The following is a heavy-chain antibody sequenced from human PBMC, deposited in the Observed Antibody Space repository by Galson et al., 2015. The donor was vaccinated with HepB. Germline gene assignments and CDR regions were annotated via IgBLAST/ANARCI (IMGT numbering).Heavy chain of an antibody. J-gene: IGHJ3*02. CDR2: IYYSGST. Sequence: LSLTCTVSGGSISSYYWSWIRQPPGKGLEWIGYIYYSGSTNYNPSLKSRVTISVDTSKNQFSLKLSSVTAADTAVYYCAIHFKDSTHDAFDIWGQGTMVTVSS. D-gene: IGHD2-2*01. CDR3: AIHFKDSTHDAFDI. V-gene: IGHV4-59*01. CDR1: GGSISSYY.